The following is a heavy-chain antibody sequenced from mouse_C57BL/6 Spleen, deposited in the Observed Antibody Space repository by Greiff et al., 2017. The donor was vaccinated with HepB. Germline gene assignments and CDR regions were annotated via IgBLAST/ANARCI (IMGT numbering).Heavy chain of an antibody. V-gene: IGHV5-17*01. J-gene: IGHJ4*01. CDR3: ARSYYGSHYCAMDY. CDR2: ISSGSSTI. CDR1: GFTFSDYG. Sequence: EVQGVASGGGLVKPGGSLKLSCAASGFTFSDYGMHWVRQAPETGLEWVAYISSGSSTIYYTDTVKGRFTIARDDAKNTLFLLMTSLRSEDAAMYYCARSYYGSHYCAMDYWGQGTSVTVSS. D-gene: IGHD2-1*01.